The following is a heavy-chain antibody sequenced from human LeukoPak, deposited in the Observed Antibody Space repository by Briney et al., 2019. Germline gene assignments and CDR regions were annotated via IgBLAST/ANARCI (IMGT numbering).Heavy chain of an antibody. CDR3: ARVDSSSCDFDY. Sequence: SETLSLTCTVSGGSISSSSYYWGWIRQPPGKGLEWIGSIYYSGSTYYNPSLKSRVTISVDTSKNQFSLKLSSVTAADTAVYYCARVDSSSCDFDYWGQGTLVTVSS. D-gene: IGHD6-13*01. V-gene: IGHV4-39*01. CDR1: GGSISSSSYY. J-gene: IGHJ4*02. CDR2: IYYSGST.